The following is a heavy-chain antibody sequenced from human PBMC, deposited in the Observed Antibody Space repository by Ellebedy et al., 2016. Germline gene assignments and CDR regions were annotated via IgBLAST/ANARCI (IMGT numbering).Heavy chain of an antibody. Sequence: GGSLRLSCTTSGFNFDDYVINWFRQAPGKGLEWVSVIYSGGSTYYADSVKGRFTISRDNSKNTLYLQMNSLRAEDTAVYYCARMTGKWLVREPTYHFDYWGQGTLVTVSS. J-gene: IGHJ4*02. D-gene: IGHD6-19*01. CDR3: ARMTGKWLVREPTYHFDY. V-gene: IGHV3-66*01. CDR2: IYSGGST. CDR1: GFNFDDYV.